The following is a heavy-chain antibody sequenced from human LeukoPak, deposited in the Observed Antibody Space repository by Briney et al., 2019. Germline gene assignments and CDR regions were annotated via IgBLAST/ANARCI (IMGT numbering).Heavy chain of an antibody. CDR3: ARLPESSWYRGWFDP. J-gene: IGHJ5*02. D-gene: IGHD6-13*01. CDR2: IYPGDSDT. CDR1: GYSFTSYW. Sequence: GESLKISCKGSGYSFTSYWIGWVRQMPGKGLEWMGIIYPGDSDTRYSPSFQGQVTISADKSISTAYLQWSSLKASDTAMYYCARLPESSWYRGWFDPWGQGTLVTVSS. V-gene: IGHV5-51*01.